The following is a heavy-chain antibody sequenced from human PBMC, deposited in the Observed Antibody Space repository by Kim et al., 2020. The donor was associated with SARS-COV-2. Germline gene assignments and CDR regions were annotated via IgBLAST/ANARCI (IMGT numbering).Heavy chain of an antibody. CDR3: ARGNDYGDSYFLDYYYYAMDV. Sequence: SVKVSCRAAGGTFNSHAMSWVRQAPGQGLEWMGGIIPIFGRSNYAQKFQGRLTISADESTNTVYMELSTLTSEDMAVYFCARGNDYGDSYFLDYYYYAMDVWGQGTTVTVSS. CDR2: IIPIFGRS. CDR1: GGTFNSHA. D-gene: IGHD4-17*01. V-gene: IGHV1-69*13. J-gene: IGHJ6*02.